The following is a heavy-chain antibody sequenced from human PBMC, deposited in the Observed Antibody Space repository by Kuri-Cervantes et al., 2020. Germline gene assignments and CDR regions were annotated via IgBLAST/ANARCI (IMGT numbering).Heavy chain of an antibody. CDR1: GFTFSSYA. J-gene: IGHJ6*02. D-gene: IGHD2-15*01. Sequence: GESLKISCAASGFTFSSYAMSWVRQAPEKGLEWVSTISGSGRNTYYADPVKGRFTISRDDSKNTAYLQMNSLKTEDTAVYYCTRLPDVWGQGTTVTVSS. CDR2: ISGSGRNT. CDR3: TRLPDV. V-gene: IGHV3-23*01.